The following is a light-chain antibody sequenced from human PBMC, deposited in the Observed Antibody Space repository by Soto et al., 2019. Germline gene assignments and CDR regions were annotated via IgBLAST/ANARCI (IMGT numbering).Light chain of an antibody. Sequence: DIQMTQSPSTLSASVGDRVTITCRASQSIGSWLAWYQQKPGKAPKFLIYDASNLESGVPSRFSGSGSGTEFTLTISSLQPDDFATYYCQQYSSYWTFGQGTKVDIK. CDR3: QQYSSYWT. CDR2: DAS. V-gene: IGKV1-5*01. J-gene: IGKJ1*01. CDR1: QSIGSW.